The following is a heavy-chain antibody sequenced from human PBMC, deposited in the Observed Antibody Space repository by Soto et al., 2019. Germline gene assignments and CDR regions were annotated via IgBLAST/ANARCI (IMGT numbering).Heavy chain of an antibody. V-gene: IGHV4-31*03. Sequence: QVQLQESGPGLVKPSQTLTLSCSVSGGSISSGGYYWNWIRQHPGKGLEWIGYIYYSGSTYYNPSLKSRVSISVDTSKHHFSLKLTSVTAADTAVYYCARSVFPWGRGTLVTVSS. CDR1: GGSISSGGYY. CDR2: IYYSGST. J-gene: IGHJ5*02. CDR3: ARSVFP.